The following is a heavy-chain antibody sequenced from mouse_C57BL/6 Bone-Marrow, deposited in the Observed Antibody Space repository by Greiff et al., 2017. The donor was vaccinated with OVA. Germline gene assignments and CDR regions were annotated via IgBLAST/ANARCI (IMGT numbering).Heavy chain of an antibody. CDR2: INPNNGGT. J-gene: IGHJ3*01. D-gene: IGHD2-4*01. CDR3: ARGLRSPFAY. V-gene: IGHV1-26*01. Sequence: VQLQQSGPELVKPGASVKISCKASGYTFTDYYMNWVKQSHGKSLEWIGDINPNNGGTSYNQKFKGKATLTVDKSSSTAYMELRSLTSEDSAVYYCARGLRSPFAYWGQGTLVTVSA. CDR1: GYTFTDYY.